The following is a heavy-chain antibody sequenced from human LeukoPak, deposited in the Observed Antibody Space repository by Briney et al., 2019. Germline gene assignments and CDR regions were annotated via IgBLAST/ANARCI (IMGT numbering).Heavy chain of an antibody. CDR2: ISNNGGRT. Sequence: GGSLRLSCSASGFTFSSCTMHCVRQAPGKGLEYVSAISNNGGRTYYADSVKGRFTISRDNSKNTLYLQMSSLRAEDTAIYYCVNVDTGMVSYYGMDVWGQGTTVTVSS. D-gene: IGHD5-18*01. J-gene: IGHJ6*02. V-gene: IGHV3-64D*09. CDR1: GFTFSSCT. CDR3: VNVDTGMVSYYGMDV.